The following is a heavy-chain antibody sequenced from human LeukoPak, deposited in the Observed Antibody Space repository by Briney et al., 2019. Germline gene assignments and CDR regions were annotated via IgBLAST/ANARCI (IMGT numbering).Heavy chain of an antibody. V-gene: IGHV4-61*01. D-gene: IGHD4-17*01. CDR3: AKDQDYGDYVFAVYEFDY. Sequence: SETLSLTCTVSSGSVSSGSYYWSWIRQPPGKGLEWIGYISYRGSTNYNPSLKSRVTISVDTSTNQFSLKLSSVTAADTAVYYCAKDQDYGDYVFAVYEFDYWGQGALVTVSS. CDR1: SGSVSSGSYY. CDR2: ISYRGST. J-gene: IGHJ4*02.